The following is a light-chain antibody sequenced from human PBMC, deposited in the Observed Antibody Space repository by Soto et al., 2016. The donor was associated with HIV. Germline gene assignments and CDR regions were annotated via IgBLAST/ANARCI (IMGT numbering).Light chain of an antibody. Sequence: SYELTQSPSVSVAPGKTARITCGGNNIGSKSVHWYQQKPGQAPVVVVHDDSHRPSGIPERFSGSNSGNTATLTISRVEAGDEADYSCQVWDSSSDHVVFGGGTKLTVL. CDR1: NIGSKS. CDR2: DDS. V-gene: IGLV3-21*03. CDR3: QVWDSSSDHVV. J-gene: IGLJ2*01.